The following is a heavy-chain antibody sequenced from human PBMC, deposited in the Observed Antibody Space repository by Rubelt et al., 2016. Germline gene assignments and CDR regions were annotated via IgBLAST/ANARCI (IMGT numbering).Heavy chain of an antibody. Sequence: EVQLVQSGAEVRQPGESLKISCKASGFKFAAFWIAWVRQMPGKGLEWMGIIYPGDSDTRYSPSFQGQVTISADKSISTAYLQWSSLKASDTAMYYCARHKTEMATIHPPDYWGQGTLVTVSS. V-gene: IGHV5-51*03. CDR2: IYPGDSDT. CDR1: GFKFAAFW. D-gene: IGHD5-24*01. CDR3: ARHKTEMATIHPPDY. J-gene: IGHJ4*02.